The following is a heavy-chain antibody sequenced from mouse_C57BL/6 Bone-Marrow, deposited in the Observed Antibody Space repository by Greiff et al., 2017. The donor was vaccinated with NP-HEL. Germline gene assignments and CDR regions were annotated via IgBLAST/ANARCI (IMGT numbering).Heavy chain of an antibody. CDR3: ARDWDVWCAH. V-gene: IGHV1-55*01. J-gene: IGHJ3*01. D-gene: IGHD4-1*01. CDR2: IYPGSGST. CDR1: GYTFTSYW. Sequence: QVQLQQPGAELVKPGASVKMSCKASGYTFTSYWITWVKQSPGQGLEWIGDIYPGSGSTNYNEKFKSKATLTVDTSSSTAYMQLSSLTSEDSAVYYCARDWDVWCAHWGQGTLVTVSA.